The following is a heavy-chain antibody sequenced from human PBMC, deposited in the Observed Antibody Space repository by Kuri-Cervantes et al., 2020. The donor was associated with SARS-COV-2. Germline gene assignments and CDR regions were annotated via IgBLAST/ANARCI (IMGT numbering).Heavy chain of an antibody. CDR3: AKDGSYGSGSFLDY. CDR1: GLTFSSYE. Sequence: GGSLRLSCAASGLTFSSYEMNWVRQAPGEGLEWVASITSGGDTMYYADSVKGRFTIPRDNSKNTLYLQMNSLRAEDTAVYYCAKDGSYGSGSFLDYWGQGTLVTVSS. V-gene: IGHV3-23*01. D-gene: IGHD3-10*01. J-gene: IGHJ4*02. CDR2: ITSGGDTM.